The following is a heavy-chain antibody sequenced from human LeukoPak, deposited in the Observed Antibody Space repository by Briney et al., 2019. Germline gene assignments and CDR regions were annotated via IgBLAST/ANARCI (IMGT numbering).Heavy chain of an antibody. D-gene: IGHD2-2*01. CDR3: ARAYEDIVVVPAAHYYHMDI. V-gene: IGHV1-69*02. CDR2: IIPILGIA. J-gene: IGHJ6*03. Sequence: SVKVSCKASGGTFSSYTISWARQAPGQGLEWMGRIIPILGIANYAQKFQGRVTITADKSTSTAYMELSSLRSEDTAVYYCARAYEDIVVVPAAHYYHMDIWGKGTTVTVSS. CDR1: GGTFSSYT.